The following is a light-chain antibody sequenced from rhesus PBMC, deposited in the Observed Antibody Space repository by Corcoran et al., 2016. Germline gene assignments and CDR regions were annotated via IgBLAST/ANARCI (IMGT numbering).Light chain of an antibody. V-gene: IGKV1S12*01. J-gene: IGKJ3*01. CDR3: QHYYNKPFT. CDR2: GAT. Sequence: DIQMTQSPSAFSASVGDRVTISCRASQTIYNNLAWYQQKPGRAPKLLIYGATTLQIGIPFRFRGSGSGTDFTLIIDSLQPEESAIYYCQHYYNKPFTFGPGTEVDIK. CDR1: QTIYNN.